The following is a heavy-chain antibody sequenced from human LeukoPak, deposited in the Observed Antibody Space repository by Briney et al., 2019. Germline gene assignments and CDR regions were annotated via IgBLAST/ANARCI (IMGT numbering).Heavy chain of an antibody. CDR3: SRESGAFSPFGY. CDR1: GGSISNTNW. Sequence: SGGLSLTCDVSGGSISNTNWWSWVRQPPGQGLEWIEEFLVAVLTNYKPSLNGRVTTSLDESSNLLSLKLTSVTAADTAIYYCSRESGAFSPFGYWGQATLVIV. CDR2: FLVAVLT. V-gene: IGHV4-4*02. J-gene: IGHJ4*02. D-gene: IGHD1-26*01.